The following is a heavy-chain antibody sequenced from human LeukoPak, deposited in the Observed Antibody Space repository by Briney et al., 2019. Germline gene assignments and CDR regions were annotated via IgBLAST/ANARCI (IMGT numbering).Heavy chain of an antibody. V-gene: IGHV3-30*02. D-gene: IGHD3-22*01. J-gene: IGHJ4*02. Sequence: PGGSLRLSCAASGFTFSSYGMHWVRQAPGKGLEWVAFIRYDGSNKYYADSVKGRFTISRDNAKNSLYLQMNSLRAEDTALYYCAKGPSSGYYIDYWGQGTLVTVSS. CDR3: AKGPSSGYYIDY. CDR1: GFTFSSYG. CDR2: IRYDGSNK.